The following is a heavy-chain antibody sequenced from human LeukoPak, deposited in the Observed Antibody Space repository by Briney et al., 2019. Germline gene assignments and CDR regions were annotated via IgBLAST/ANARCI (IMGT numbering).Heavy chain of an antibody. V-gene: IGHV3-23*01. D-gene: IGHD3-22*01. J-gene: IGHJ3*02. CDR3: AKSTYDSSGYYYGNDAFDI. CDR1: GFTFSSYA. Sequence: PGGSLRLSCAASGFTFSSYATTWVRQAPGKGLEWVSGVSGSGGNTYYADSVRGRFTISRDNSKNTLYLQMNSLRAEDMAVYHCAKSTYDSSGYYYGNDAFDIWGQGTMVTVSS. CDR2: VSGSGGNT.